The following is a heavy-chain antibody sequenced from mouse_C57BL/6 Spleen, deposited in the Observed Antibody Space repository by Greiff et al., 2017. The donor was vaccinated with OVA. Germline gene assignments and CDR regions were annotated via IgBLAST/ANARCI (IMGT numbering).Heavy chain of an antibody. J-gene: IGHJ4*01. Sequence: QVQLQQSGAELARPGASVKMSCKASGYTFTSYTMHWVKQRPGQGLEWIGYINPSSGYTKYNQKFKDKATLTADKSSSTAYMQLSSLTSEDSAVFDGAREDGSSYGAMDYWGQGTSVTVSS. V-gene: IGHV1-4*01. CDR1: GYTFTSYT. D-gene: IGHD1-1*01. CDR2: INPSSGYT. CDR3: AREDGSSYGAMDY.